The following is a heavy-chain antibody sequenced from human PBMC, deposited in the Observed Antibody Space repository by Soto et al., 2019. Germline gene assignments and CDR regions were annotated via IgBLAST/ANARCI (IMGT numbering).Heavy chain of an antibody. J-gene: IGHJ4*02. CDR1: GGTFSSYA. V-gene: IGHV1-69*01. CDR3: ARDSYYYGSGSYLCDY. CDR2: IIPIFGTA. D-gene: IGHD3-10*01. Sequence: QVQLVQSGAEVKKPGSSVKVSCKASGGTFSSYAISWVRQAPGQGLEWMGGIIPIFGTAKYAQKFQGRVTIHANESTSTAYMELGSLRSEDTPVYYCARDSYYYGSGSYLCDYWGQGTLVTVSS.